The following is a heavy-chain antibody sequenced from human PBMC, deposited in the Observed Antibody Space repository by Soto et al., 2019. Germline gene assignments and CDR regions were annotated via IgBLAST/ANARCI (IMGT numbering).Heavy chain of an antibody. V-gene: IGHV3-33*01. CDR1: GVNFSSYG. D-gene: IGHD1-26*01. CDR2: IWYDGSNK. J-gene: IGHJ4*02. Sequence: PGVSLRLSCTVCGVNFSSYGRHWVRQAQDKGLEWVAVIWYDGSNKYYADSVKGRFTISRDNSKNTLYLQMNSLRAEDTAVYYCAGDRNEYSGSYYELDYWGQGTLVTVSS. CDR3: AGDRNEYSGSYYELDY.